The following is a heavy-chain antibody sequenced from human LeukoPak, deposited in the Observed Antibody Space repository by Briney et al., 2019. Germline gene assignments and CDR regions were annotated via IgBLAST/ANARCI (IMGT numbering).Heavy chain of an antibody. D-gene: IGHD3-3*01. Sequence: SETLSLTCTVSGGSISSYYWSWIRQPAGKGLEWIGRIYTSGSTNYNPSLKSRVTMSVDTSKNQFSLKLSSVTAADTAVYYCARGGEIFGVVVEDYWGQGTLSPSPQ. J-gene: IGHJ4*02. CDR3: ARGGEIFGVVVEDY. CDR2: IYTSGST. V-gene: IGHV4-4*07. CDR1: GGSISSYY.